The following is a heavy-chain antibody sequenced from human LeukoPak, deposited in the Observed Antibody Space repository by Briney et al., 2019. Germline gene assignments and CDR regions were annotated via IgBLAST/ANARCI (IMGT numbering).Heavy chain of an antibody. Sequence: GESLRLSCAASGFTFTTYWLGWVRQPPGKGLEWVANIKQDGTEKYYVDSVKGRFTISRDNAKNSLYLQMNSLRAEDTAVYYCARDQVPLLFSRSGYFDYWGQGTLVTVSS. CDR3: ARDQVPLLFSRSGYFDY. CDR1: GFTFTTYW. D-gene: IGHD2-21*02. CDR2: IKQDGTEK. J-gene: IGHJ4*02. V-gene: IGHV3-7*01.